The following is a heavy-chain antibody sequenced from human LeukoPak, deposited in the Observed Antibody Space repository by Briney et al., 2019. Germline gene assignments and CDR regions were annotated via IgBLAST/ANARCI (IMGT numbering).Heavy chain of an antibody. CDR2: IKTDGSET. J-gene: IGHJ4*02. CDR1: GFSFSNYW. D-gene: IGHD3-22*01. V-gene: IGHV3-7*03. Sequence: AGGSLRLSCAASGFSFSNYWMGWVRQAPGKGLACVANIKTDGSETYYVDSVKGRFTISRDNAKNSLFLQMNSLRAEDTAVYYCAKDRHASYYDSSAYSHWGQGTLVTDSS. CDR3: AKDRHASYYDSSAYSH.